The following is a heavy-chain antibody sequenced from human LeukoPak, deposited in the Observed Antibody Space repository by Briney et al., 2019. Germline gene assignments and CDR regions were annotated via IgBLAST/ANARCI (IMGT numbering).Heavy chain of an antibody. V-gene: IGHV3-23*01. CDR1: GFTFSSYA. CDR3: AKSFWWFGEFSPFDY. J-gene: IGHJ4*02. CDR2: ISGSGGST. D-gene: IGHD3-10*01. Sequence: GGSLRLSCAASGFTFSSYAMSWVRQAPGKGLEWVSAISGSGGSTHYADSVKGRFTISRDNAKNSLYLQMNSLRAEDTAVYYCAKSFWWFGEFSPFDYWGQGTLVTVSS.